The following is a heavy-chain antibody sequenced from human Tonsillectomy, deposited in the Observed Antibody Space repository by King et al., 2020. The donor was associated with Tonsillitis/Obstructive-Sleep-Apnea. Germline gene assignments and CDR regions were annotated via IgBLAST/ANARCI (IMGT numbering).Heavy chain of an antibody. J-gene: IGHJ4*02. V-gene: IGHV4-59*01. Sequence: QVQLQESGPGLVKPSETLSLTCTVSGGSISSYYWNWIRQPPGKGLEWIGYIYYSGSTNYNPSLKSRVTISLDTSKNQFSLKLSSVTAADTAVYYCARVYYYDSIFFDYWAREPWSPSPQ. CDR1: GGSISSYY. CDR3: ARVYYYDSIFFDY. CDR2: IYYSGST. D-gene: IGHD3-22*01.